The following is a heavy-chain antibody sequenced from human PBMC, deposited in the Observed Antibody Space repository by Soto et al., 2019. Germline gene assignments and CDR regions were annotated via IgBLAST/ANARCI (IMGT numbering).Heavy chain of an antibody. V-gene: IGHV1-2*02. D-gene: IGHD2-21*01. Sequence: ASVKVSCKASGYTFTGYYMHWVRQAPGQGLEWMGWINPNSGGTNYAQKFQGRVTMTRDTSISTAYMELSRLRSDDTAVYYCARDRRKALVVVNAIDYWGQGTLVTVYS. CDR3: ARDRRKALVVVNAIDY. CDR1: GYTFTGYY. CDR2: INPNSGGT. J-gene: IGHJ4*02.